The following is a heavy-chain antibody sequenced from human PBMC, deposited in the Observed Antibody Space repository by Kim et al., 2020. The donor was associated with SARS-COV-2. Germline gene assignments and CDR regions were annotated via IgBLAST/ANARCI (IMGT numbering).Heavy chain of an antibody. D-gene: IGHD1-26*01. J-gene: IGHJ4*02. CDR3: ARGGGSYYGPFDY. Sequence: SETLSLTCAVYGGSFSGYYWSWIRQPPGKGLEWIGEINHSGSTNYNPSLKSRVTISVDTSKNQFSLKLSSVTAADTAVYYCARGGGSYYGPFDYWGQGTL. V-gene: IGHV4-34*01. CDR2: INHSGST. CDR1: GGSFSGYY.